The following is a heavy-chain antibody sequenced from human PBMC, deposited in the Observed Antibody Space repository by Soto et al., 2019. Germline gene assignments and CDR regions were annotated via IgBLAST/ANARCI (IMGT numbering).Heavy chain of an antibody. CDR2: ISGSSSNT. D-gene: IGHD2-2*01. J-gene: IGHJ3*02. Sequence: GGSLRLSCAASGFMFSSYVMTWVRQAPGKGLEWVSVISGSSSNTYYADSVKGRFAISRDNSKNTLFLQMNSLRAEDTAVYYCAKDQSEVLPAALWNAFDIWGQGTVVTVSS. CDR3: AKDQSEVLPAALWNAFDI. V-gene: IGHV3-23*01. CDR1: GFMFSSYV.